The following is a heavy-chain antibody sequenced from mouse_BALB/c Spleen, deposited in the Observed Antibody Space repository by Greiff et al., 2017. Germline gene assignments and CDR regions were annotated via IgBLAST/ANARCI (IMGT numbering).Heavy chain of an antibody. CDR1: GFTFSSYG. D-gene: IGHD4-1*01. J-gene: IGHJ2*01. Sequence: EVQRVESGGGLVQPGGSLKLSCAASGFTFSSYGMSWVRQTPDKRLELVATINSNGGSTYYPDSVKGRFTISRDNAKNTLYLQMSSLKSEDTAMYYCAREGNWDYFDYWGQGTTLTVSS. V-gene: IGHV5-6-3*01. CDR2: INSNGGST. CDR3: AREGNWDYFDY.